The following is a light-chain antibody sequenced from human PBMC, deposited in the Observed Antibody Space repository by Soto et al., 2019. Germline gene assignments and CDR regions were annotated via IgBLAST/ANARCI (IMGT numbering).Light chain of an antibody. J-gene: IGLJ1*01. CDR3: SSYTSSYV. CDR2: DVS. V-gene: IGLV2-14*01. Sequence: QSVLTQPASVSGSPGQSITISCTGTSSDVGGYNYVSWYPQHPGKAPKLMIYDVSNRPSGVSNRFSGSKSGNTASLTISGLQAEDEADYYCSSYTSSYVFGTGTKVTV. CDR1: SSDVGGYNY.